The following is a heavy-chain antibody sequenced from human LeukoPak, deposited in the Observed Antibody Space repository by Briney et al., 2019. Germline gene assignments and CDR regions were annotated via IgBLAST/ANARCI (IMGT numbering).Heavy chain of an antibody. CDR3: ATHDFWSGLDAFDI. CDR2: IFYSGST. CDR1: GGSISSGSYF. D-gene: IGHD3-3*01. V-gene: IGHV4-61*10. J-gene: IGHJ3*02. Sequence: SQTLSLTCTVSGGSISSGSYFWSWIRQPAGKGLEWIGYIFYSGSTNYNPSLKSRVTISVDTSKKQFSLKLSSVTAADTAVYYCATHDFWSGLDAFDIWGQGTMVAVSS.